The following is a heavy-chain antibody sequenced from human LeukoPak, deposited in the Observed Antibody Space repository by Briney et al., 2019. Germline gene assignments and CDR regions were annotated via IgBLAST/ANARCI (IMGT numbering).Heavy chain of an antibody. CDR1: GYSISTSYY. D-gene: IGHD4-17*01. CDR2: IYHSGNT. V-gene: IGHV4-38-2*02. J-gene: IGHJ4*02. Sequence: SETLSLTCTVSGYSISTSYYWGWIRQPPGKGLEWIGSIYHSGNTYYNPSLKSRVTISVDTSKNQFSLKLNSVTAADTAVYYCARFGYGDYYFDYWGQGTLVTVSS. CDR3: ARFGYGDYYFDY.